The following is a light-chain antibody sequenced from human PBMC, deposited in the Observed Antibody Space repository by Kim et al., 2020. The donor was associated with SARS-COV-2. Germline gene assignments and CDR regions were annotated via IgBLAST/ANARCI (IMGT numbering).Light chain of an antibody. Sequence: SPGERATLSCRASQSVSSYLAWYQQKPGQASRLLIYDASNRATGIPARFSGSGSGTDFTLTISSLEPEDFAVYYCQQRSNWPRFTFGPGTKVDIK. V-gene: IGKV3-11*01. CDR3: QQRSNWPRFT. CDR1: QSVSSY. J-gene: IGKJ3*01. CDR2: DAS.